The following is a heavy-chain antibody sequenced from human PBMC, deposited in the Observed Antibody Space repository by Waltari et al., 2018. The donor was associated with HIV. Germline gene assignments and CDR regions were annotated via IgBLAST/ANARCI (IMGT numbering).Heavy chain of an antibody. J-gene: IGHJ4*02. V-gene: IGHV4-38-2*02. CDR3: ARDGSTAMETGVDY. CDR2: IYHSGRT. CDR1: GYSISSGYY. Sequence: QVQLQESGPGLVKPSETLSLTCTVSGYSISSGYYWGWIRQPPGKGLEWIGSIYHSGRTYYNPSLKSRVTISVDTSKNQFSLKLSSVTAADTAVYYWARDGSTAMETGVDYWGQGTLVTVSS. D-gene: IGHD5-18*01.